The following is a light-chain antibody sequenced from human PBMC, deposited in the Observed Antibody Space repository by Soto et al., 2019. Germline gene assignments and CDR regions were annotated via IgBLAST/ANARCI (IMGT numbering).Light chain of an antibody. CDR1: QSISSW. J-gene: IGKJ1*01. CDR3: QQYNSSPWT. CDR2: KAS. Sequence: DIQMTQSPSTLSASVGDRVTITCRASQSISSWLAWYQQKTGKAPKLLIDKASSLESGVPSRFSGRGSGTEFTLTISSLQPDDFATYYCQQYNSSPWTFGQGTKVEIK. V-gene: IGKV1-5*03.